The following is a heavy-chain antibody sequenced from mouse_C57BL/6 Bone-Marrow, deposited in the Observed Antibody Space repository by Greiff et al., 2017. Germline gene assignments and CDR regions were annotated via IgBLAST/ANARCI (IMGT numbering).Heavy chain of an antibody. J-gene: IGHJ4*01. V-gene: IGHV1-74*01. Sequence: QVQLQQPGAELVQPGASVKVSCKASGYTFTSSWMHWVQQRPGQGLEWIGRIHPSDSDTTYNQKFKGKATLTVDKSSSTAYMQLSSLTSDDSAVYYCAINGYYLYAMDYWGQGTSVTVSS. D-gene: IGHD2-3*01. CDR2: IHPSDSDT. CDR3: AINGYYLYAMDY. CDR1: GYTFTSSW.